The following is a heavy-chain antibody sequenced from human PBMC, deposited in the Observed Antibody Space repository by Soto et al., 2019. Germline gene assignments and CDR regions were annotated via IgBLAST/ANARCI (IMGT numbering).Heavy chain of an antibody. CDR1: GGSISSSSYY. CDR3: TGVGGYYGDYPNFDC. D-gene: IGHD4-17*01. V-gene: IGHV4-39*01. CDR2: IYYSGST. J-gene: IGHJ4*02. Sequence: PSETLSLTCTVSGGSISSSSYYWGWIRQPPGKGLEWIGSIYYSGSTYYNPSLKSRVTISVDTSKNQFSLKLSSVTAADTAVYYCTGVGGYYGDYPNFDCWGQGALVTVSS.